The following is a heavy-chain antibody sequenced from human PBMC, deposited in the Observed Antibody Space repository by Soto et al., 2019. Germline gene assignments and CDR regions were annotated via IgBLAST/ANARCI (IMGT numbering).Heavy chain of an antibody. CDR1: GGSIRSYY. D-gene: IGHD3-22*01. Sequence: TSETLSLTCTVSGGSIRSYYWNWIRQPPGKGLEWIGYIDDSGTTNYNPSLKSRVTISVDTSKNQFSLRLNSVTAADTAVYYCARQGYYDNSGYSGTFDSWGQGFVVTVSS. V-gene: IGHV4-59*01. J-gene: IGHJ4*02. CDR2: IDDSGTT. CDR3: ARQGYYDNSGYSGTFDS.